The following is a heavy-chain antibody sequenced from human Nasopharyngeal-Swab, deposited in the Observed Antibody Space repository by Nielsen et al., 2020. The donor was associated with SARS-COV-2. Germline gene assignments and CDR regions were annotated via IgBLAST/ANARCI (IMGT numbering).Heavy chain of an antibody. CDR3: ARDRALYSSSWYY. Sequence: ASVKVSCKASGYTFTSYGISWVRQAPGQGLEWMGWISAYNGNTNYAQKLQGRVTMTTDTSTSTAYVELRSLRSDDTAVYYCARDRALYSSSWYYWGQGTLVTVSS. D-gene: IGHD6-13*01. J-gene: IGHJ4*02. CDR2: ISAYNGNT. V-gene: IGHV1-18*01. CDR1: GYTFTSYG.